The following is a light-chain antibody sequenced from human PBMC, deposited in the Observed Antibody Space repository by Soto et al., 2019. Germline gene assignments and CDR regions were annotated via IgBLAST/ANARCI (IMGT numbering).Light chain of an antibody. J-gene: IGLJ1*01. CDR3: ISYTDRQSYL. Sequence: QSSVSQGASLSVPPGEAITISCSRASSDIGIYNHVAWYQQFPGKSPKLMIYAVSDLPPVVSGRFSGSKSGITASLTISGLQTEDEADYYCISYTDRQSYLFGTGTKVTVL. CDR1: SSDIGIYNH. V-gene: IGLV2-14*03. CDR2: AVS.